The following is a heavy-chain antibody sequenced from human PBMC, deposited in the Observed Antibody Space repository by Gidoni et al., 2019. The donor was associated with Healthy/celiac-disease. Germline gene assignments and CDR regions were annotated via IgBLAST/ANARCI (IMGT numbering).Heavy chain of an antibody. V-gene: IGHV4-31*03. D-gene: IGHD3-10*02. CDR2: IYYSGST. CDR1: CGSLSRGGYY. J-gene: IGHJ4*02. CDR3: ARAGVMFGELLQYYFDY. Sequence: QLQLQESGPGLVKPSQTLSLTCTVSCGSLSRGGYYWSWIRQHPGKGLEWIGYIYYSGSTYYNPSLKSRVTISVDTSKNQFSLKLSSVTAADTAVYYCARAGVMFGELLQYYFDYWGQGTLVTVSS.